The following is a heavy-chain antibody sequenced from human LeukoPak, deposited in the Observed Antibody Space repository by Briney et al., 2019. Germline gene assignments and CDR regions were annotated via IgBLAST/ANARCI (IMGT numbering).Heavy chain of an antibody. D-gene: IGHD2-2*02. CDR1: GFAFSAYW. J-gene: IGHJ6*02. Sequence: GGSLRLSCAVSGFAFSAYWMHWVRHAPGKGRVWVSLIHPDGSDTNYAASVKGRFTISRDNAKNTLYLQMDSLRADDTAMYYCARGYNYGMDVWGQGTTVTVSS. CDR2: IHPDGSDT. V-gene: IGHV3-74*01. CDR3: ARGYNYGMDV.